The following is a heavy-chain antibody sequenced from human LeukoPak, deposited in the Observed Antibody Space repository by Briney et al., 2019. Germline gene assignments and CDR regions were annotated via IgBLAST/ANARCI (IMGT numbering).Heavy chain of an antibody. CDR3: ATQHYTNGWYYFDY. D-gene: IGHD6-19*01. J-gene: IGHJ4*02. V-gene: IGHV3-48*03. CDR1: GFTFSSYE. Sequence: GGSLILSCAASGFTFSSYEMNWVRQAPGKWLDWVSYISSSGSTIYYADSVKGRFTISRDNAKNLLYLQINSLRAEDTAVYYCATQHYTNGWYYFDYWGQGTLVTVSS. CDR2: ISSSGSTI.